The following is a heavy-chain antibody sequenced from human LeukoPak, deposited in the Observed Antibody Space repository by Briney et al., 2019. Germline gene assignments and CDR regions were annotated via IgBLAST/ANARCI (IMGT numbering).Heavy chain of an antibody. CDR2: ISHSGRA. D-gene: IGHD3-9*01. CDR1: GGSISTYY. V-gene: IGHV4-59*01. CDR3: ARADVLTGYIFDY. Sequence: SETLSLTCTVSGGSISTYYWTWIRQSPGKGLEWIGYISHSGRAANNPSLKSRVTISLDTSKSHFSLKLSSVTAADTAVYYCARADVLTGYIFDYWGQGTLVTVSS. J-gene: IGHJ4*02.